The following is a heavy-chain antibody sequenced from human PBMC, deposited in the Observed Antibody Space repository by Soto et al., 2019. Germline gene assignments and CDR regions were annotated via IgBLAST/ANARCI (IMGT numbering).Heavy chain of an antibody. CDR3: ARDYCSGGSCYSWDFDY. Sequence: ASVKVSCKASGYTFTSYGISWVRQAPGQGLEWMGWISAYNGNTNYAQKLQGRVTMTTDTSTSTAYMELRSLRSDDTAVYYCARDYCSGGSCYSWDFDYWGQGTLVTVSS. V-gene: IGHV1-18*01. D-gene: IGHD2-15*01. CDR2: ISAYNGNT. J-gene: IGHJ4*02. CDR1: GYTFTSYG.